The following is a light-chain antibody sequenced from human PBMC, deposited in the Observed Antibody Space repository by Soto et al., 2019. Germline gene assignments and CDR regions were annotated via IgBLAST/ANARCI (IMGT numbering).Light chain of an antibody. CDR1: PSVTNY. CDR2: GAF. Sequence: EILLTQSPDTLSLSPGERATLSCRASPSVTNYLAWYQQKPGQPPRLLIYGAFNRAAGIPARFSGSGSGTDFTLTISSLEPEDSAVYYCQQRNIWPPVTFGQGTRLEIK. CDR3: QQRNIWPPVT. J-gene: IGKJ5*01. V-gene: IGKV3-11*01.